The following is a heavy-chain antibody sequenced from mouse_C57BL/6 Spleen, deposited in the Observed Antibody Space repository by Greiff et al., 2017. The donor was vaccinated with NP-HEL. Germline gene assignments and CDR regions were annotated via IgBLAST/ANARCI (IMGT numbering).Heavy chain of an antibody. D-gene: IGHD2-3*01. CDR1: GYSITSGYY. J-gene: IGHJ1*03. CDR3: ARDYDDV. Sequence: EVQLQQSGPGLVKPSQSLSLTCSVTGYSITSGYYWNWIRQFPGNKLEWMGYISYDGSNNYNPSLKNRISITRDTSKNQFFLKLNSVTTEDTATYYCARDYDDVWGTGTTVTVSS. V-gene: IGHV3-6*01. CDR2: ISYDGSN.